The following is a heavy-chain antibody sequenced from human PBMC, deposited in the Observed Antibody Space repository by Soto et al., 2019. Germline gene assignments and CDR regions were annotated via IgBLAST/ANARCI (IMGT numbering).Heavy chain of an antibody. CDR3: ARDHRYCSSTSCPGGLDV. D-gene: IGHD2-2*01. J-gene: IGHJ6*02. Sequence: PSETLSLTCTVSGGSISTYYWSWIRQPPGKGLEWIGYIDYSGRTNYSPSLKSRVTISIDTSQKQFSLKLRSVTAADTAVYYCARDHRYCSSTSCPGGLDVWGQGTTVTVSS. CDR1: GGSISTYY. CDR2: IDYSGRT. V-gene: IGHV4-59*01.